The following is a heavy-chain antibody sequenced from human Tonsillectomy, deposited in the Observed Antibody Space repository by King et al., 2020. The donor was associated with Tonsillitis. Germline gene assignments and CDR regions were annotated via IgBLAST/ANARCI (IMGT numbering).Heavy chain of an antibody. CDR2: ISDSAGGT. D-gene: IGHD3/OR15-3a*01. Sequence: DVQLVESGGGLVQPGGSLRLSCAASGFTFSSFAMTWVRQAPGKGLEWVSSISDSAGGTYYADSVNGRFTISRDNSKNTLYLQVNGLRAEDTAVYYCAKLLRTGYHRDYMDVGGKGTTVTVSS. CDR1: GFTFSSFA. J-gene: IGHJ6*03. CDR3: AKLLRTGYHRDYMDV. V-gene: IGHV3-23*04.